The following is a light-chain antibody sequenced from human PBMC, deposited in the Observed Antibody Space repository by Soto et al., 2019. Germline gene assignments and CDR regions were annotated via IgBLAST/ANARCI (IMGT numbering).Light chain of an antibody. V-gene: IGKV3-11*01. CDR3: HQRQSWPRT. Sequence: EIVLTQSPGTLSLSPGERATLPCRASQSVKSSYLAWYQHRPGQAPRLLIYQTSIRAAGIPARFSASGTGTDFTLTISDVQPEDFAVYYCHQRQSWPRTFGQGTKVDIK. J-gene: IGKJ1*01. CDR2: QTS. CDR1: QSVKSSY.